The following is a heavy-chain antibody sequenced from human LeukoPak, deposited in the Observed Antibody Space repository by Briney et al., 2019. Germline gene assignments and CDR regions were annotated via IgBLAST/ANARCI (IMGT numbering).Heavy chain of an antibody. CDR1: GGSFSGYY. CDR3: ARARTTVTTPPHIDY. J-gene: IGHJ4*02. Sequence: SETLSLTCAVSGGSFSGYYWSWIRQPPGKGLEWIGEINHSGSTNYNPSLKSRVTISVDTSKNQFSLKLSSVTAADTAVYYCARARTTVTTPPHIDYWGQGTLVTVSS. D-gene: IGHD4-17*01. CDR2: INHSGST. V-gene: IGHV4-34*01.